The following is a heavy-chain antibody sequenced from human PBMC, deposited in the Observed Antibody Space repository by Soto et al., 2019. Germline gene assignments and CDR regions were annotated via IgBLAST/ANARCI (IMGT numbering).Heavy chain of an antibody. CDR1: GFTFSDYY. V-gene: IGHV3-11*05. Sequence: QVQLVESGGGLVKPGGSLRLSCAASGFTFSDYYMSWIRQAPGKGLEWVSYISSSSSYTNYADSVKGRFTISRDNAKNSLYLQMNSLRAEDTAVYYCASGSRCGFMTTVTTNDYWGQGTLVTVSS. CDR3: ASGSRCGFMTTVTTNDY. J-gene: IGHJ4*02. D-gene: IGHD4-17*01. CDR2: ISSSSSYT.